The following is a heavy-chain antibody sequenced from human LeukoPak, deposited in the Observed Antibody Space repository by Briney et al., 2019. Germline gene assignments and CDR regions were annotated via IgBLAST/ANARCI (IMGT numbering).Heavy chain of an antibody. CDR2: ISSSSSTI. CDR3: ARDTRYSSRRPI. D-gene: IGHD6-13*01. V-gene: IGHV3-48*01. CDR1: GFTFSSYS. J-gene: IGHJ3*02. Sequence: PGGSLRLSCAASGFTFSSYSMNWVRQAPGKGLEWVSYISSSSSTIYYADSVKGRFTISRDNAKNSLYLQMNSLRAEDTAVYYCARDTRYSSRRPIWGQGTMVTVSS.